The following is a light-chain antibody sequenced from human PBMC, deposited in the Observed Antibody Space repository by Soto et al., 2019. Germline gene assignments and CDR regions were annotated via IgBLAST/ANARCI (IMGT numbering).Light chain of an antibody. CDR1: QDISNY. J-gene: IGKJ4*01. Sequence: DIQMTQSPSSLSASVGDRVTITCQASQDISNYLNWYQQKPGKAPKLLIYDASNLETGDPSRFRGSGTGTDFTFTISSRTPEDIATYYCQQYDNLPPLTFGGGTKVEIK. V-gene: IGKV1-33*01. CDR3: QQYDNLPPLT. CDR2: DAS.